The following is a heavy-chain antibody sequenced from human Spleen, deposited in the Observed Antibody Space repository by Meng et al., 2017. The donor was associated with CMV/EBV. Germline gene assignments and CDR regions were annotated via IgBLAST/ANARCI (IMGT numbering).Heavy chain of an antibody. V-gene: IGHV4-30-4*08. CDR2: IYYSGST. Sequence: SGDYYWSWIRQPPGKGLEWIGYIYYSGSTYYNPSLKSRVTISVDTSKNQFSLKLSSVTAADTAVYYCARVPFATVVTGYYYYGMDVWGQGTTVTVSS. D-gene: IGHD4-23*01. CDR3: ARVPFATVVTGYYYYGMDV. CDR1: SGDYY. J-gene: IGHJ6*02.